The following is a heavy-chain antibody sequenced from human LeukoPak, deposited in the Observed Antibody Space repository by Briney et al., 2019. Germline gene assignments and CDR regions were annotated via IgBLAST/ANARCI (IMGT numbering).Heavy chain of an antibody. D-gene: IGHD6-19*01. J-gene: IGHJ4*02. CDR1: GFIFTSYA. V-gene: IGHV3-23*01. CDR3: AKNFENDLYSSGWAPSDY. Sequence: PGGSLRLSCAASGFIFTSYAMTWVRQAPGKGLEWVSCISGSGGSTYYADSVKGRFTISRDNSKNTLYLQMNSLRAEDTAVYYCAKNFENDLYSSGWAPSDYWAREPWSPSPQ. CDR2: ISGSGGST.